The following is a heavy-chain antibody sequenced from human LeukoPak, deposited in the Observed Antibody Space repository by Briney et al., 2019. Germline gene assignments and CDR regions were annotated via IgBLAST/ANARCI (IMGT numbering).Heavy chain of an antibody. Sequence: SETLSLTCTVSGGSISSYYWSWIRQPPGKTLEWIGSIYSSGSTYYNSSLKSRVIILIDTSKNHFSLTLSSVTAADTAVYYCTRSDGYGLVGIWGQGTMVTVSS. CDR1: GGSISSYY. CDR2: IYSSGST. D-gene: IGHD3-10*01. CDR3: TRSDGYGLVGI. J-gene: IGHJ3*01. V-gene: IGHV4-59*12.